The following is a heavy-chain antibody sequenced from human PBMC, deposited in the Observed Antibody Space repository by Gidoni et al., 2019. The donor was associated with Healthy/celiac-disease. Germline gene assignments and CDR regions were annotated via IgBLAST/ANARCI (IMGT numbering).Heavy chain of an antibody. CDR1: GFPFSSYV. D-gene: IGHD3-10*01. V-gene: IGHV3-33*01. Sequence: QVQLVESGGGVVQPGRSLRLSCAASGFPFSSYVRQWVRQAPGKGLEWVAVIWYDGSNKYYADSVKGRFTISRDNSKNTLYLQMNSLRAEDTAVYYCARDYGSVVDYWGQGTLVTVSS. CDR2: IWYDGSNK. J-gene: IGHJ4*02. CDR3: ARDYGSVVDY.